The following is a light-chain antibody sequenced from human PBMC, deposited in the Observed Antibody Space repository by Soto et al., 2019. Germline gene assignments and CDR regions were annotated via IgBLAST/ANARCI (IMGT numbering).Light chain of an antibody. CDR2: GAS. J-gene: IGKJ1*01. V-gene: IGKV3-20*01. CDR1: QSISSNY. Sequence: EMVLTQSPGTLSLSPGERVTLSCRASQSISSNYLAWYQQKPGQAPRLLVYGASSRATDIPDRFSGSGSGTDFTLTISRLEPEDFAVYFCQQYGSLPGTFGQGTKVDIK. CDR3: QQYGSLPGT.